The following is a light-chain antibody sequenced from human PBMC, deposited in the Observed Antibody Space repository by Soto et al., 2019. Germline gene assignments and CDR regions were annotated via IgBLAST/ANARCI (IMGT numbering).Light chain of an antibody. CDR2: DAS. V-gene: IGKV1-33*01. CDR1: QDISNY. Sequence: DIQRTQSPSSLSASVGDRATITCQASQDISNYLNWYQQKLGKAPKLLIYDASNLETGVPSRFSGSGSGTEFTLTISSLQSEDFAVYYCQQYNNWPPWTFGQGTKVDI. J-gene: IGKJ1*01. CDR3: QQYNNWPPWT.